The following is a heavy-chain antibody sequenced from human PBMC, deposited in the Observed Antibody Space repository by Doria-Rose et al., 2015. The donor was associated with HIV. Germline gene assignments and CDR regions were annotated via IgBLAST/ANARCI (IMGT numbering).Heavy chain of an antibody. J-gene: IGHJ4*02. V-gene: IGHV2-26*01. CDR2: IVSDDER. CDR3: ARIKSSRWYHKYYFDF. Sequence: QVTLKESGPVLVKPTETLALTCTVSGVSLSSPGMGVSWIRQRPGQALEWLANIVSDDERSYKTSLKSRLTISRGTSKSQVVLTMTDMDPVDTATYYCARIKSSRWYHKYYFDFWGQGTLVIVSA. D-gene: IGHD6-13*01. CDR1: GVSLSSPGMG.